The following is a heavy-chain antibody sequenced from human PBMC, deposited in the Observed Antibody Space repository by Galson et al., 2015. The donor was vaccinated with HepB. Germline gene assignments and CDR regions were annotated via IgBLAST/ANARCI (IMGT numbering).Heavy chain of an antibody. J-gene: IGHJ4*02. CDR1: GGTGSNNA. D-gene: IGHD2-21*02. CDR2: IIASGDAT. CDR3: ARRGDDSYYSSDY. V-gene: IGHV3-23*01. Sequence: SLRLGGAAAGGTGSNNALRGGGQAPRAALAWATRIIASGDATYTVDHSRVLATLSSANQKNPVYLQMNSLRAEDTAVYYCARRGDDSYYSSDYWGQGTLVTVSS.